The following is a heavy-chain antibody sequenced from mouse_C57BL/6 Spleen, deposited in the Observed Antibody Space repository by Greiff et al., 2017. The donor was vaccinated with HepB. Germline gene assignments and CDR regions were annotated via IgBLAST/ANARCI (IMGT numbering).Heavy chain of an antibody. D-gene: IGHD1-1*01. Sequence: QVHVKQPGAELVRPGSSVKLSCKASGYTFTSYWMDWVKQRPGQGLEWIGNIYPSDSETHYNQKFKDKATLTVDKSSSTAYMQLSSLTSEDSAVYYCARVRGSSYGYFDYWGQGTTLTVSS. CDR2: IYPSDSET. CDR3: ARVRGSSYGYFDY. J-gene: IGHJ2*01. CDR1: GYTFTSYW. V-gene: IGHV1-61*01.